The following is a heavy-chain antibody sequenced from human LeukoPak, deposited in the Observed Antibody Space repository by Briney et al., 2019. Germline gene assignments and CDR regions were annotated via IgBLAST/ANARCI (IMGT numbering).Heavy chain of an antibody. CDR3: ARDRGAGTTFCDY. CDR1: GGTFSSYA. J-gene: IGHJ4*02. CDR2: IIPIFGTA. V-gene: IGHV1-69*01. D-gene: IGHD1-1*01. Sequence: GASVTVSCKASGGTFSSYAISWVRQAPGQGLEWMGGIIPIFGTANYAQKFQGRVTITADESTSTAYMELSSLRSEDTAVYYCARDRGAGTTFCDYWGQGTLVTVSS.